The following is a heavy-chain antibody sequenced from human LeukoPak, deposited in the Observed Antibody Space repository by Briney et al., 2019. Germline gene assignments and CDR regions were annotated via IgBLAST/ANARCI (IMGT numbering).Heavy chain of an antibody. J-gene: IGHJ5*02. CDR3: ARGFRRHCSNGVCYQWFDP. CDR1: GFTFSSYE. D-gene: IGHD2-8*01. CDR2: ISSSGSTI. Sequence: QPGGSLRLSCAGSGFTFSSYEMNWVRQVPGKGLEWVSYISSSGSTIYYADSVKGRFTISRDNAKNSLYLQMNSLRAEDTAVYHCARGFRRHCSNGVCYQWFDPWGQGTLVTVSS. V-gene: IGHV3-48*03.